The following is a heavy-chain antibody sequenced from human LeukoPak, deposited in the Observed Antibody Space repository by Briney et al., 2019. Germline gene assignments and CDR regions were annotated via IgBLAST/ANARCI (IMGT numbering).Heavy chain of an antibody. J-gene: IGHJ4*02. Sequence: PGRSLRLSCAASGFTFSSYAMSWVRQAPGKGLEWVSGISGSGDNTYYADSVKGRFTISRDNSKNTLYVQVNSLGTEDTVAYYCAKGSYYDSSGSFYFDYWGQGTLVTVSS. V-gene: IGHV3-23*01. CDR1: GFTFSSYA. CDR2: ISGSGDNT. CDR3: AKGSYYDSSGSFYFDY. D-gene: IGHD3-22*01.